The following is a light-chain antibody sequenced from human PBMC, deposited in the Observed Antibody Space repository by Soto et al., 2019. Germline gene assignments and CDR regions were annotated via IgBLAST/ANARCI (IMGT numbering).Light chain of an antibody. J-gene: IGLJ1*01. CDR2: DVN. V-gene: IGLV2-14*01. CDR3: SSYAISSAYV. CDR1: SSDIGAYNY. Sequence: QSVRTQPASVSGSPGQSITISCTGTSSDIGAYNYVSWYQQHPGKAPKLLIYDVNYRPSGVSNRLSGSKSGNTASLTISGLQAEDEADYYCSSYAISSAYVFGTGTKVTVL.